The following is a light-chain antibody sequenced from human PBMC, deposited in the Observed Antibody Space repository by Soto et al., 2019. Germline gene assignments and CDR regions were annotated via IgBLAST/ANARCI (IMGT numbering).Light chain of an antibody. CDR1: QSVSSY. Sequence: EIVLTQSPATLSLSPGERATLSCRASQSVSSYLAWYQRKPGQAPRLLIYDASNRATGIPARFSGSGSGTDFTLTISSLEPEDFAVYYCQQRHSWPPIFTFGPGTKLDIK. CDR2: DAS. J-gene: IGKJ3*01. V-gene: IGKV3-11*01. CDR3: QQRHSWPPIFT.